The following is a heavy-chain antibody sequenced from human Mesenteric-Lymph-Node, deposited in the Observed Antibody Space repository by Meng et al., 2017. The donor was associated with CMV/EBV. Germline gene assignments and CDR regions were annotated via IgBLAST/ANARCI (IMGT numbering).Heavy chain of an antibody. V-gene: IGHV3-30-3*01. J-gene: IGHJ4*02. CDR2: ISYDGTNK. CDR1: GFTFSSFA. D-gene: IGHD2-8*01. Sequence: GESLKISCAASGFTFSSFAMHWVRRTPGKGLEWVALISYDGTNKYSGDSVKGRFTISRDISKNTLYLQMNSLRAEDTAIYYCARDSCSNGVCYFGYWGQGTLVIVSS. CDR3: ARDSCSNGVCYFGY.